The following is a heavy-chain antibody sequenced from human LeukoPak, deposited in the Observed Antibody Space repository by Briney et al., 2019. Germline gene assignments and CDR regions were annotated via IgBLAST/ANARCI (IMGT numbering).Heavy chain of an antibody. CDR2: IYYSGST. Sequence: SETLSLTCNVSGGSINNYYWSWIRQPPGKGLEWIGYIYYSGSTNYNPSLKSRVTISVDTSKNQFSLKLSSVTAADTAVYYCAKYYGSGTYYFDYWGQGTLVTVSS. D-gene: IGHD3-10*01. J-gene: IGHJ4*02. CDR1: GGSINNYY. CDR3: AKYYGSGTYYFDY. V-gene: IGHV4-59*01.